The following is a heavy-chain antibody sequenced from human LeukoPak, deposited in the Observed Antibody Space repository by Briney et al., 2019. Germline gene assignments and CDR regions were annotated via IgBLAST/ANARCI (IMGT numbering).Heavy chain of an antibody. V-gene: IGHV3-21*01. CDR3: ARGGGIAVAGTGIDY. J-gene: IGHJ4*02. CDR1: GFTFSSYS. D-gene: IGHD6-19*01. Sequence: GGSLRLSCAASGFTFSSYSMTWVRQAPGKGLEWVSSISSSSSYIYYADSVKGRFTISRDNAKNSLYLQMNSLRAEDTAVYYCARGGGIAVAGTGIDYWGQGTLVTVSS. CDR2: ISSSSSYI.